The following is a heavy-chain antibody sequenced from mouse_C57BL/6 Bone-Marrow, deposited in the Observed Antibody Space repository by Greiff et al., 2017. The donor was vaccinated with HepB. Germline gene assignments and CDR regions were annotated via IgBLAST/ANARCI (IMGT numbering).Heavy chain of an antibody. V-gene: IGHV1-64*01. J-gene: IGHJ1*03. D-gene: IGHD1-1*01. Sequence: VQLQQSGAELVKPGASVKLSCKASGYTFTSYWMHWVKQRPGQGLEWIGMIHPNSGSTNYNEKFKSKATLTVDKSSSTAYMQLSSLTAEDSAVYYCARDGSSYAGVWGTGTTVTVSS. CDR1: GYTFTSYW. CDR3: ARDGSSYAGV. CDR2: IHPNSGST.